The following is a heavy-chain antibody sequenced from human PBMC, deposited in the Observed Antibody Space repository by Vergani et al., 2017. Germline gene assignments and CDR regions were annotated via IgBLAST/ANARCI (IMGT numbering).Heavy chain of an antibody. CDR2: ISGNNDDV. V-gene: IGHV3-21*04. Sequence: EVQLVESGGGLVKPGGSLRLSCVASGFTFSHYSMNWVRQAPGKGLEWVSSISGNNDDVYYADSVKGRFTFSRDNAKNSLYLQMNSLRAEDTAVYYCAKKYSYGPRHYYYYYMDVWGKGTTVTVSS. CDR3: AKKYSYGPRHYYYYYMDV. D-gene: IGHD5-18*01. CDR1: GFTFSHYS. J-gene: IGHJ6*03.